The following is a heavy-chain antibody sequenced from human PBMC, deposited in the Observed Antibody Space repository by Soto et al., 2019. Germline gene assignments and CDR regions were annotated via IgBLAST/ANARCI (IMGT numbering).Heavy chain of an antibody. J-gene: IGHJ5*02. V-gene: IGHV3-21*01. CDR1: GFTFSSYS. Sequence: GGSLRLSCAASGFTFSSYSMNWVRQAPGKGLEWVSSISSSSSYIYYADSVKGRFTISRDNAKNSLYLQMNSLRAEDTAVYYCARCLSGVVNSRPSPHFDPWGQGTLVTVSS. CDR3: ARCLSGVVNSRPSPHFDP. CDR2: ISSSSSYI. D-gene: IGHD3-3*01.